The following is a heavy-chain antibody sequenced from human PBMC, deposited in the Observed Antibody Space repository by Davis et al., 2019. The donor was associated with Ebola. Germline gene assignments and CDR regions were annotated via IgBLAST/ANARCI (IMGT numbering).Heavy chain of an antibody. V-gene: IGHV3-7*03. D-gene: IGHD1/OR15-1a*01. CDR1: GFTISGTA. Sequence: GESLKISCTVSGFTISGTAMSWVRQAPGTGLEWVANIKQEGSVKYYGDSVKGRFSISRDNAKYSLYLQMNSLRAEDMAFYYCAKEVNSRAHAGAFDIWGQGTMVTVSS. J-gene: IGHJ3*02. CDR2: IKQEGSVK. CDR3: AKEVNSRAHAGAFDI.